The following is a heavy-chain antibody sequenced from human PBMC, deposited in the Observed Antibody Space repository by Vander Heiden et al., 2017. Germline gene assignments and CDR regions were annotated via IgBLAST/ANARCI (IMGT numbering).Heavy chain of an antibody. V-gene: IGHV4-59*01. CDR1: GGSISGYY. CDR3: ARGSGADWYFDL. Sequence: QVQLQESGPRLVKPSETLSLTCTVSGGSISGYYWSWIRQPPGKGLEWIGYIYYSGSTNYNPSLKSRVTISVDTSKNQFSLKLSSVTAADTAVYYCARGSGADWYFDLWGRGTLVTVSS. J-gene: IGHJ2*01. D-gene: IGHD1-26*01. CDR2: IYYSGST.